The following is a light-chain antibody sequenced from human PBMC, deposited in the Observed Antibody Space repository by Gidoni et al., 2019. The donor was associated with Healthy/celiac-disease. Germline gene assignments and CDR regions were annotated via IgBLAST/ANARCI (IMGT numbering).Light chain of an antibody. CDR1: QSVNSSY. CDR3: QQYGSSPRT. CDR2: GAS. V-gene: IGKV3-20*01. J-gene: IGKJ1*01. Sequence: SVLTQSPVPLSLSPGERATLSCRASQSVNSSYLAWYQQHAGQAPRLLIYGASSRATGIPDRVSGSGSGTDFTLTISRLEPEDFSVYYCQQYGSSPRTFGQGTKVEIK.